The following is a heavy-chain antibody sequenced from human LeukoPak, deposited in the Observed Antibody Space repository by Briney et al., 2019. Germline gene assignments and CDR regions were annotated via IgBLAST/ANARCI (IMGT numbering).Heavy chain of an antibody. Sequence: ASVKVSCKASGYTFTSYYMYWVRQAPGQGLEWMGIINSSGGNTSYAQKFQGRVTMNRDTSARLVYMELRSLRSEDKAVYYCARENTYGYSYGMDVWGQGTTVTVSS. CDR2: INSSGGNT. CDR1: GYTFTSYY. J-gene: IGHJ6*02. CDR3: ARENTYGYSYGMDV. D-gene: IGHD3-22*01. V-gene: IGHV1-46*01.